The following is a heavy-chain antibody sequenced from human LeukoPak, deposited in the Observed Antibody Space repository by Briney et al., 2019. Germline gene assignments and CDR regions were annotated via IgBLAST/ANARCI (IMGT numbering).Heavy chain of an antibody. J-gene: IGHJ4*02. V-gene: IGHV3-23*01. D-gene: IGHD2-2*01. Sequence: GGSLRLSCAASGFTFSNCAMNWVRQAPGKGMEWLSAISVGGDDTYYADSVKGPFTISRDNSKNTLYLQMNSLRAEDTSLYYCASHHPTNHRHFDYWGQGTLVTVSS. CDR3: ASHHPTNHRHFDY. CDR1: GFTFSNCA. CDR2: ISVGGDDT.